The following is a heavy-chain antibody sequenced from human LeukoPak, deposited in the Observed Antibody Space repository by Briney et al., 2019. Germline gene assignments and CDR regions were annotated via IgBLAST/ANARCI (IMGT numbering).Heavy chain of an antibody. D-gene: IGHD5-12*01. Sequence: SVKVSCKASGGTFSSYAISWVRQAPGQGLEWMGGIIPIFGRANYAQKFQGRVTITTDESTSTAYMELSSLRSEDTAVYYCASQTDYSGYHFCYYYMDVWGKGTTVTVSS. V-gene: IGHV1-69*05. CDR2: IIPIFGRA. J-gene: IGHJ6*03. CDR3: ASQTDYSGYHFCYYYMDV. CDR1: GGTFSSYA.